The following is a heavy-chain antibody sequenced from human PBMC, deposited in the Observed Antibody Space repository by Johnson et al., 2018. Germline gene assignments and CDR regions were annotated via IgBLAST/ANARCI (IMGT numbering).Heavy chain of an antibody. J-gene: IGHJ6*04. Sequence: QVQLVESGGGVVQPGRSLRLSCAASGFTFSSYAMHWVRQAPGKGLEWVAVISYDGSNKYYADSVKGRFTISRYNSKNTLYLLMHSLRAEDTAGYYCARVVWRGLQGMDGWGKGTTVTVSS. CDR1: GFTFSSYA. D-gene: IGHD3-3*01. CDR3: ARVVWRGLQGMDG. CDR2: ISYDGSNK. V-gene: IGHV3-30*04.